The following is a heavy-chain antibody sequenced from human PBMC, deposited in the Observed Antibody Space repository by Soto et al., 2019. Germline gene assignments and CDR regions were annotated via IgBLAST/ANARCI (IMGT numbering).Heavy chain of an antibody. D-gene: IGHD6-25*01. V-gene: IGHV3-23*01. J-gene: IGHJ4*02. CDR1: RFNFSSYG. CDR2: ISNSGSET. Sequence: GGSLRLPCAASRFNFSSYGMSWGRQAPGKGLEWVSSISNSGSETIYAASVKGRFTISRDSSKNTLYLEMSSLRPEDTAVYYCVRRGYNWQFSDYWGQGTLVTVS. CDR3: VRRGYNWQFSDY.